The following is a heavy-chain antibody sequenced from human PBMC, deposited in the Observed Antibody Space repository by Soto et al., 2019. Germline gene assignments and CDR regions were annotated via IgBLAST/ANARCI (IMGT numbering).Heavy chain of an antibody. V-gene: IGHV3-30-3*01. D-gene: IGHD3-3*01. CDR3: ARPLEYYDFWSGYYIFGY. J-gene: IGHJ4*02. CDR2: ISYDGSNE. Sequence: GGSLRLSCAASGFTFSSYAMHWVRQAPGKGLEWVAVISYDGSNEYYADSVKGRFTISRDNSKNTLYLQMNSLRAEDTAVYYCARPLEYYDFWSGYYIFGYWGQGTLVTVSS. CDR1: GFTFSSYA.